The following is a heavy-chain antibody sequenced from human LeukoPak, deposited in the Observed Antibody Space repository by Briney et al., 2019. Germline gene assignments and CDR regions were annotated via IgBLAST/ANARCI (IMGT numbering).Heavy chain of an antibody. D-gene: IGHD2-21*02. V-gene: IGHV4-4*07. J-gene: IGHJ5*02. CDR3: ARVTDPRYNWFDP. CDR1: GGPISSYY. CDR2: IHASGST. Sequence: SETLSLTCTVSGGPISSYYWTWIRQPAGKGPEWIGRIHASGSTNYNPSLKSRVNMSVDTSKNQFSLRLNSVTAADTAVYYCARVTDPRYNWFDPWDQGTLVTVSS.